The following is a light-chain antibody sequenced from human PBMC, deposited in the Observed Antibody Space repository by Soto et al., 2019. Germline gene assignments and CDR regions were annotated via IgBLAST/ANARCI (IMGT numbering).Light chain of an antibody. Sequence: DIQMTQSPSSLSASVGDRVTITCQASQDISVYLNWYQQKPGKAPKLLISDASNLETGVPSRFSGSGSGTDFTLQISRVEADDVGVYYCMQALQSRSFGQGTKLEI. CDR2: DAS. J-gene: IGKJ2*03. CDR1: QDISVY. V-gene: IGKV1-33*01. CDR3: MQALQSRS.